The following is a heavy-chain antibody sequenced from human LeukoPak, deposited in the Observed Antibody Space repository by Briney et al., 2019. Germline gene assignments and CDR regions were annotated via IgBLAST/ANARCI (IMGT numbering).Heavy chain of an antibody. Sequence: ASVKVSCKASGGTFSSYAISWVRHAPVQGLKWMGGIIPIFGTANYAQKLQGRVTINTDESTSTAYMELSSLRSEDTAVYYCARGSLHSSSSVYYYYYMDVWGKGTTVTVSS. J-gene: IGHJ6*03. V-gene: IGHV1-69*05. CDR1: GGTFSSYA. CDR3: ARGSLHSSSSVYYYYYMDV. CDR2: IIPIFGTA. D-gene: IGHD6-6*01.